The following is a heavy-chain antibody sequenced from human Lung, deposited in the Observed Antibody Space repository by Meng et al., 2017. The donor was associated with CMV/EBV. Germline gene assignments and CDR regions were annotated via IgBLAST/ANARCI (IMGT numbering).Heavy chain of an antibody. CDR3: ARWATANYYYYGMDV. J-gene: IGHJ6*02. V-gene: IGHV4-34*01. D-gene: IGHD5-24*01. CDR2: INHSGST. Sequence: GSLRLSXAVYGGSFSGYYWSWIRQPPGKGLEWIGEINHSGSTNYNPSLKSRVTISVDASKNQFSLKLSSVTAADTAVYYCARWATANYYYYGMDVWGQGTTVTGSS. CDR1: GGSFSGYY.